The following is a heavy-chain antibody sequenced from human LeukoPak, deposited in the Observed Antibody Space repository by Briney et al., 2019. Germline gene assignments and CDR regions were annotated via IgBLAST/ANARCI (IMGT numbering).Heavy chain of an antibody. J-gene: IGHJ4*02. V-gene: IGHV3-21*01. CDR2: ISSSSSYI. CDR3: ARDSSSWNDFDY. D-gene: IGHD6-13*01. CDR1: GFTFSSYS. Sequence: GGSLRLSCAASGFTFSSYSMNWVRQAPGKGLEWVSSISSSSSYIYYADSVKGRFTISRDNAKNSLYLQMNSLRVEDTAVYYCARDSSSWNDFDYWGQGTLVTVSS.